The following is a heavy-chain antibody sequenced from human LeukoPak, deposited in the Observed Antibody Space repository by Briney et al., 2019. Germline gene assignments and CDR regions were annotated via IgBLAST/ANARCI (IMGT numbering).Heavy chain of an antibody. J-gene: IGHJ4*02. CDR1: GYTFTSYY. V-gene: IGHV1-46*01. CDR2: INPSGGST. CDR3: AREGIAAAVDY. D-gene: IGHD6-13*01. Sequence: ASAKVSCKASGYTFTSYYMHWVRQAPGQGLEWMGIINPSGGSTSYAQKFRGRVTMTRDTSTSTVYMELSSLRSEDTAVYYCAREGIAAAVDYWGQGTLVTVSS.